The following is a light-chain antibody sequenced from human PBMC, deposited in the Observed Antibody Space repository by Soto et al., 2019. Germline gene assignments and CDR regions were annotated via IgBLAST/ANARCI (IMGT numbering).Light chain of an antibody. CDR1: QTISGW. CDR3: QQYKSYPWT. CDR2: DAS. J-gene: IGKJ1*01. Sequence: DIQMTQSPSTLSASVGDGVTITCRASQTISGWLAWYQQRPGKAPKLLISDASSLRSGVPSRLSGSGSGTEFTLTISSLQPDDFGSYYCQQYKSYPWTFGHGTTVEV. V-gene: IGKV1-5*01.